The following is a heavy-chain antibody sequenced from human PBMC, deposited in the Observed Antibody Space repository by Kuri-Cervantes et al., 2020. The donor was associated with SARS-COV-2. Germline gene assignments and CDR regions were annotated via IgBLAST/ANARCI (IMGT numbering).Heavy chain of an antibody. J-gene: IGHJ4*02. CDR1: GYTFTSFY. D-gene: IGHD1-26*01. V-gene: IGHV1-46*01. Sequence: ASVKVSCKASGYTFTSFYLHWLRQAPGQGLEWMAVISPIVGDTTYAQRFRDRVSVTKDTSTSTVYMELRSLISDDTAVYYCARSSSGSYGDFEFWGQGTLVTVSS. CDR2: ISPIVGDT. CDR3: ARSSSGSYGDFEF.